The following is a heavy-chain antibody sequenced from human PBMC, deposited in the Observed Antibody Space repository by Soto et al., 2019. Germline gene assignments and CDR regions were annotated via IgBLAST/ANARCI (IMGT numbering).Heavy chain of an antibody. Sequence: PGGSLRLSCAASGFTFSSYSMNWVRQAPGKGLEWVSSISSSSSYIYYADSVKGRFTISRDNAKNSLYLQMNSLRAEDTAVYYCARHGWFGDRCWFDPWGQGTLVTVSS. D-gene: IGHD3-10*01. J-gene: IGHJ5*02. CDR1: GFTFSSYS. CDR2: ISSSSSYI. CDR3: ARHGWFGDRCWFDP. V-gene: IGHV3-21*01.